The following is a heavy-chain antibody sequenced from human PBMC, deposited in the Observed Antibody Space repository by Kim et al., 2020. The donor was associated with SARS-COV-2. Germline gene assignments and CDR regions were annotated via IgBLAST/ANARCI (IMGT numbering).Heavy chain of an antibody. CDR3: VRVALNWNNNGMEG. D-gene: IGHD1-20*01. Sequence: GGSLRLSCAASGFTLASHNMNWVRQAPGKGLEWISYISGTSSTIYYADSVRGRLTISRDNAKKSVFLQMNSLRKEDTAVYYCVRVALNWNNNGMEGWGRG. V-gene: IGHV3-48*02. CDR1: GFTLASHN. CDR2: ISGTSSTI. J-gene: IGHJ6*02.